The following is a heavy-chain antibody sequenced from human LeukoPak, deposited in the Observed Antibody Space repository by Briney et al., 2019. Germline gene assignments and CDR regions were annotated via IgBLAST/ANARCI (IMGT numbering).Heavy chain of an antibody. J-gene: IGHJ4*02. CDR1: GFTFSSYA. CDR2: ISGSGGST. D-gene: IGHD3-22*01. CDR3: AKDGGVQDYYDR. V-gene: IGHV3-23*01. Sequence: GGSLRLSCAASGFTFSSYAMSGVRQAPGKGLEWVSAISGSGGSTYYADSVKGRFTISRDNSKNTLYLQMNSLRAEDTAVYYCAKDGGVQDYYDRWGQGTLVTVSS.